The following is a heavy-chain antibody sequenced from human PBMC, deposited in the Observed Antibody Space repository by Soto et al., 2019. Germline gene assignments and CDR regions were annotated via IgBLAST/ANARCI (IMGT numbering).Heavy chain of an antibody. V-gene: IGHV3-11*01. J-gene: IGHJ6*03. CDR2: ISSSGSTI. D-gene: IGHD3-10*01. Sequence: GGSLRLSCAASGLTFSDYYMSWIRQAPGKGLEWVSYISSSGSTIYYADSVKGRFTISRDNAKNSLYLQMNSLRAEDTAVYYCARDYYGSGTQKGHYYYYYYMDVWGKGTTVTVSS. CDR3: ARDYYGSGTQKGHYYYYYYMDV. CDR1: GLTFSDYY.